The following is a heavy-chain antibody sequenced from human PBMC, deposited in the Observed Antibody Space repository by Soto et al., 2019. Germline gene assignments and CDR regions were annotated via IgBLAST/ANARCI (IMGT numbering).Heavy chain of an antibody. CDR3: ASIIKGAAGTLGGMDV. CDR2: IYPGDSDT. J-gene: IGHJ6*02. D-gene: IGHD6-13*01. Sequence: PGESLKIPCKRSGYTFTSYWIGWVRQMPGKGLEWMGIIYPGDSDTRYSPSFQGQVTISADKSISTAYLQWSSLKASDTAMYYCASIIKGAAGTLGGMDVWGQGTTVTVSS. CDR1: GYTFTSYW. V-gene: IGHV5-51*01.